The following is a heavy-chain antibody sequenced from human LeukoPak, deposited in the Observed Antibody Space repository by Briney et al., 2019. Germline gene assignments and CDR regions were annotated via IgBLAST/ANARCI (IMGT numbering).Heavy chain of an antibody. CDR2: ISSSGFTK. Sequence: GGSLRLSCAASGFTFSSYEMNWVRQAPGKGLEWVSYISSSGFTKYYADSVKGRFTISRDNAKNSLYLQMNSLRAEDTAIYYCARDQEAAAASGDYWGQGTLVTVSS. D-gene: IGHD6-13*01. V-gene: IGHV3-48*03. CDR1: GFTFSSYE. J-gene: IGHJ4*02. CDR3: ARDQEAAAASGDY.